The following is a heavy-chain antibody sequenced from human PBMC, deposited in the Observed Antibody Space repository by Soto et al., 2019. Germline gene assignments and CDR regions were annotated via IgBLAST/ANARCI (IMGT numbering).Heavy chain of an antibody. J-gene: IGHJ4*02. D-gene: IGHD2-2*01. V-gene: IGHV4-31*03. Sequence: QVQLQESGPGLVKPSQTLSLTCTVSGGSISSGGYYWSWIRQHRGKGLEWIGYVYYSGSTYYNPSLKSRVTISVDTSKNQCSLKLSSLTAADTAVYYGARAVSLAAMHYDYWGQGTLVSVSS. CDR3: ARAVSLAAMHYDY. CDR2: VYYSGST. CDR1: GGSISSGGYY.